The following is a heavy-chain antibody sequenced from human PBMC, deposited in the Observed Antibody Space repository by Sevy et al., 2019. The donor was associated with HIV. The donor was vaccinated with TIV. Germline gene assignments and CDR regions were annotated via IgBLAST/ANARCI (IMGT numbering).Heavy chain of an antibody. D-gene: IGHD2-8*02. CDR2: LSGGGSRT. CDR3: AKRRVQSGLSGGGANYGMDV. V-gene: IGHV3-NL1*01. J-gene: IGHJ6*02. Sequence: GGSLRLSCAASGFTFSTYGMHWVRQAPGKGLEWVSTLSGGGSRTYYADSVTGRFIISRDNSRNTLYLQMNSLRAEDTAIYYCAKRRVQSGLSGGGANYGMDVCGRGTTVTVSS. CDR1: GFTFSTYG.